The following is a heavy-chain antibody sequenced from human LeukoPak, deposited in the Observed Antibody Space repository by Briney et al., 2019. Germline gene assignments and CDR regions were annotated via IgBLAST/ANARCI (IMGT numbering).Heavy chain of an antibody. CDR1: GYSISSGNY. D-gene: IGHD4-11*01. CDR3: ARTDDYSPDYYYYMVV. Sequence: PSESLSLTCAVSGYSISSGNYWGWIRQPPGKGLEWIGSIYHSGSTYYNPSLKSRVTISVDTSKNQFSLKLSSVTAADTAVYYCARTDDYSPDYYYYMVVWGKGTTVTVSS. J-gene: IGHJ6*03. CDR2: IYHSGST. V-gene: IGHV4-38-2*01.